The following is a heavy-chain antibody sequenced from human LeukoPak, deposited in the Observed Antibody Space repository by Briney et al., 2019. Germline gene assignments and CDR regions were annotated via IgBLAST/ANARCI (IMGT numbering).Heavy chain of an antibody. CDR3: AREKQLGGTPFDF. CDR1: EFALTGHS. CDR2: VSNDGKTI. J-gene: IGHJ4*02. V-gene: IGHV3-30*04. D-gene: IGHD1-26*01. Sequence: GGSLRLSCVASEFALTGHSMPWVRQAPGKGREWVAVVSNDGKTIFYADSLKGRFTVSTDNSKNTVYLQVNSQRDEDAAVYYCAREKQLGGTPFDFWGQGSLVTVSS.